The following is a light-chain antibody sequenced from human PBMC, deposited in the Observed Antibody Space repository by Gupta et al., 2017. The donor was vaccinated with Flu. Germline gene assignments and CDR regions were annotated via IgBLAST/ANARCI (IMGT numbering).Light chain of an antibody. Sequence: SYELSQPSSVSVSPGQAASITCSGDKLADKYVCWYQQKPGQSPMLVIYEDTKRPSGIPERFSGSNSGNTATLTISGTQAMDGADYYCQAWDSSTYVVFGGGTKLTVL. CDR3: QAWDSSTYVV. J-gene: IGLJ2*01. CDR1: KLADKY. V-gene: IGLV3-1*01. CDR2: EDT.